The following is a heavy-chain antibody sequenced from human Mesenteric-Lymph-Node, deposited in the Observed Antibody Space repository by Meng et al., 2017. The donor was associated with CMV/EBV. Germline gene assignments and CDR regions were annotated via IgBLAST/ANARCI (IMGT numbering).Heavy chain of an antibody. CDR1: GFTFSSYA. V-gene: IGHV3-30-3*01. J-gene: IGHJ4*02. D-gene: IGHD3-22*01. CDR3: ARYYFDTSGNRYFAY. Sequence: GGSLRLSCAASGFTFSSYAMHWVRQAPGKGLEWVAVISYDGSKEYADSVKGRFTISRDNSRDTLYLQMNSLRAEDTAVYYCARYYFDTSGNRYFAYWGQGTLVTVSS. CDR2: ISYDGSK.